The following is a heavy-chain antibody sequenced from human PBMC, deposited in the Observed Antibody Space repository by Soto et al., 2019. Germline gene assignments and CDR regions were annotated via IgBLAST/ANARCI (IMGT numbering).Heavy chain of an antibody. V-gene: IGHV1-18*01. D-gene: IGHD1-1*01. Sequence: QVHLVQSGAEVKKPGASVKVSCKGSGYAFTTYGITWVRQAPGQGLEWMGWISAHNGNTNYAQKLQGRVTVTRDTSTSTADMELSSLGSDGTAVYYCARGRYGDYWGQGALVTVSS. J-gene: IGHJ4*02. CDR1: GYAFTTYG. CDR2: ISAHNGNT. CDR3: ARGRYGDY.